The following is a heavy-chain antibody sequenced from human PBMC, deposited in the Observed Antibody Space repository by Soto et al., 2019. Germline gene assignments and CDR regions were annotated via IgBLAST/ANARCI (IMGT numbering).Heavy chain of an antibody. D-gene: IGHD3-9*01. Sequence: PSETLSLTCAVSGYSISSGYYWGWIRQPPGKGLEWIGSIYHSGSTYYNPSLKSRVTISVDTSKNQFSLKLTSVTAADTAVYYCARLNGFVDYWGQGTLVTSPQ. CDR3: ARLNGFVDY. CDR1: GYSISSGYY. V-gene: IGHV4-38-2*01. J-gene: IGHJ4*02. CDR2: IYHSGST.